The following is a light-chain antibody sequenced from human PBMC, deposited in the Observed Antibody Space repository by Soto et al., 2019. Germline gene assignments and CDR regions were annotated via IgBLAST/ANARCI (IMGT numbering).Light chain of an antibody. CDR1: QSVSSRD. CDR3: QQYDNSPGYT. J-gene: IGKJ2*01. CDR2: ATS. V-gene: IGKV3-20*01. Sequence: EIVLTQSPGTLSLSPGERATLSCRASQSVSSRDLAWYQQKPGQAPRLLIYATSSRAAGIPDRFSGSGSGTDFTLTISRLEPEDFAVYYCQQYDNSPGYTFGQGTKLEIE.